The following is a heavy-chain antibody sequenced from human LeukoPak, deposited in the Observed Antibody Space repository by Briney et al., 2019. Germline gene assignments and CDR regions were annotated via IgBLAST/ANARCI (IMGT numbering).Heavy chain of an antibody. D-gene: IGHD6-19*01. J-gene: IGHJ4*02. CDR3: ARAPLGSSGWPTVFDY. CDR2: ISGSGGST. CDR1: GFTFSSYG. Sequence: GGTLRLSCAASGFTFSSYGMSWVRQAPGKGLEWVSAISGSGGSTYYADSVKGRFTISRDNAKNSLYLQMNSLRAEDTAVYYCARAPLGSSGWPTVFDYWGQGTLVTVSS. V-gene: IGHV3-23*01.